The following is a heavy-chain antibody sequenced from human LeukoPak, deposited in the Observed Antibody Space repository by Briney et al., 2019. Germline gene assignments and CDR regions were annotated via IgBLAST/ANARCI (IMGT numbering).Heavy chain of an antibody. D-gene: IGHD4-17*01. Sequence: PSETLSFTCTVSGGSISPYYWSWIRQPPGKGLECIGNIYYTGSTNYNPSLKSRVTISVDTSKNRFSLKLSSVTAADTAVYYCARGKNDYGDYLFDYWGQGILVTVSS. CDR2: IYYTGST. V-gene: IGHV4-59*08. J-gene: IGHJ4*02. CDR3: ARGKNDYGDYLFDY. CDR1: GGSISPYY.